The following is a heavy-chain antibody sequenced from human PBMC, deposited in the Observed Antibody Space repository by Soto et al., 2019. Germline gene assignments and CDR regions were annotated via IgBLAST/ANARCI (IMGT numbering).Heavy chain of an antibody. Sequence: PGGSLRLSCAASGFTFSSYSMNWVRQAPGKGLEWVSSISSSSSYIYYADSVKGRFTISRDNAKNSLYLQMNSLRAEDTAVYYCARVVIHYGDYEIPFGYWGQGTLVTAPQ. CDR2: ISSSSSYI. D-gene: IGHD4-17*01. V-gene: IGHV3-21*01. J-gene: IGHJ4*02. CDR3: ARVVIHYGDYEIPFGY. CDR1: GFTFSSYS.